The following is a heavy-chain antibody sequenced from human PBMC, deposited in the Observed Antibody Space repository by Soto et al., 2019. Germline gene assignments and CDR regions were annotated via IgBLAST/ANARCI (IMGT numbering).Heavy chain of an antibody. CDR3: VRGLTDIVVLVAITLPPGFFGL. CDR2: MHSGGSP. V-gene: IGHV3-53*01. J-gene: IGHJ2*01. CDR1: GFTVNNNY. Sequence: EVQLVESRGGLIQPGGSLRLSCAASGFTVNNNYMTWVRQAPGKGLEWVSVMHSGGSPYYAESVKGRFTISRDNYKNTLYRKMNSRRAEDTAVYSGVRGLTDIVVLVAITLPPGFFGLGGRGTLVTVFS. D-gene: IGHD2-15*01.